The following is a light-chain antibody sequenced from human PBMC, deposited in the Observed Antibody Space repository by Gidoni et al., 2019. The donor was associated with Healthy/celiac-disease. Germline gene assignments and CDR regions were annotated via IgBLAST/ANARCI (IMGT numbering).Light chain of an antibody. CDR2: WAS. CDR3: QQYYSTPLT. Sequence: DIVMTKSPDSLAVSLCERATINCKSSQSVLYSSNNKNYLAWYQQKPGQPPKLLIYWASTRESGVPARFSGSGSGTDFTLTISSLQAEDVAVYYCQQYYSTPLTFGGXTKVEIK. J-gene: IGKJ4*01. V-gene: IGKV4-1*01. CDR1: QSVLYSSNNKNY.